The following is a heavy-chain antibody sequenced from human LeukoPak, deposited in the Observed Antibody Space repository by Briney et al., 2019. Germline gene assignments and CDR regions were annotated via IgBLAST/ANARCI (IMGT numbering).Heavy chain of an antibody. D-gene: IGHD2-15*01. CDR2: ISAYNGNA. CDR1: GYTFTSYG. CDR3: ARTRSGGPYYYYYMDV. V-gene: IGHV1-18*01. J-gene: IGHJ6*03. Sequence: ASVKVSCKASGYTFTSYGISWVRQAPGQGLEWMGWISAYNGNANYAQKLQGRVTMTTDTSTSTAYMGLRSLRSDDTAVYYCARTRSGGPYYYYYMDVWGKGTTVTVSS.